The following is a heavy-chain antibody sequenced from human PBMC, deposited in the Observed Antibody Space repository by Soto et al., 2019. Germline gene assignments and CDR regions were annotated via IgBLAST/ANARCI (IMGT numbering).Heavy chain of an antibody. CDR2: IYWNDDK. V-gene: IGHV2-5*01. D-gene: IGHD3-16*01. CDR1: GYSLSARGAG. Sequence: QITVEESGPTLVKPTQTLTLTCTFTGYSLSARGAGVGWIRQPPGKALEWLALIYWNDDKRYSPSLRSRVSITKDTPKNQVVFRMTKMDPVDTGTYYCAPIDDVMSGFSPYFDYWGHGSPVAVSS. J-gene: IGHJ4*01. CDR3: APIDDVMSGFSPYFDY.